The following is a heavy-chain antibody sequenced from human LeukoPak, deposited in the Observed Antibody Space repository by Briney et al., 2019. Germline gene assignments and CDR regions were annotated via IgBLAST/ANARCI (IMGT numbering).Heavy chain of an antibody. CDR1: GGSISSSSYY. V-gene: IGHV4-39*01. CDR3: AEGRYFDWLDDAFDI. J-gene: IGHJ3*02. Sequence: SETLSLTCTVSGGSISSSSYYWGWIRQPPGKGLEWIGSIYYSGSTYYNPSLKSRVTVSVDTSKNQLSLKLSSVTAADTAVYYCAEGRYFDWLDDAFDIWGQGTMVTVSS. CDR2: IYYSGST. D-gene: IGHD3-9*01.